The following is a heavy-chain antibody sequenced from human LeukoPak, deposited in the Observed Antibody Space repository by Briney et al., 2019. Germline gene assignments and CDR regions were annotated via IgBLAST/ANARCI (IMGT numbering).Heavy chain of an antibody. CDR3: ASHDSSGYTFDY. CDR2: INHSGST. J-gene: IGHJ4*02. CDR1: GGSITRYY. D-gene: IGHD3-22*01. Sequence: SETLSLTCSVSGGSITRYYWTWIRQPPGKGLEWIGYINHSGSTIYNPSLKSRVTISVDTSKNQFSLKLSSVTAADTALYYCASHDSSGYTFDYWGQGTLVSVSS. V-gene: IGHV4-59*01.